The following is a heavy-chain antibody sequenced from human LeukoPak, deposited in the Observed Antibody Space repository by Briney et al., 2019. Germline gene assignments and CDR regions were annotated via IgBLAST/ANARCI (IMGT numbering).Heavy chain of an antibody. Sequence: SQTLSLTCAVYGGSFSGYYWSWISQPPGKGLEWIGEINHSGSTNYNPSLKSRVTISVDTSKNQFSLKLSSVTAADTAVYYCARRDEWELLGYWGQGTLVTVSS. D-gene: IGHD1-26*01. V-gene: IGHV4-34*01. CDR2: INHSGST. CDR3: ARRDEWELLGY. CDR1: GGSFSGYY. J-gene: IGHJ4*02.